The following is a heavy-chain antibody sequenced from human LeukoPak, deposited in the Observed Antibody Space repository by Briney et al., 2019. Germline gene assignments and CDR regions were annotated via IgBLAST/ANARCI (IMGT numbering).Heavy chain of an antibody. J-gene: IGHJ3*02. D-gene: IGHD3-22*01. CDR2: IKSTTDGGTT. Sequence: PGGSLRLSCAASGFTFSNAWMNWVRQAPGKGLEWVGRIKSTTDGGTTDYAAPVKGRFTISRDDSKNTLYLQMNSLKTEDTAVYYCTTSSSGYSLDAFDIWGQGTMVTVSS. CDR1: GFTFSNAW. CDR3: TTSSSGYSLDAFDI. V-gene: IGHV3-15*07.